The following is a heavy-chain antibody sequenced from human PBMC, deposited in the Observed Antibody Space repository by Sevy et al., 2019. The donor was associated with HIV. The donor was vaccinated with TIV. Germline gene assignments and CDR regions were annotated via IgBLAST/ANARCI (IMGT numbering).Heavy chain of an antibody. D-gene: IGHD2-21*02. CDR3: ARVGVSYCTDDCYHRFDY. Sequence: GGSLRLSCAVSGFSFSHYAFHWVRQAPGKGLEWVSLISYDGTYKYYADSVKGRFTISRDNSNNTLYLQLNSLRGNDTAVYYCARVGVSYCTDDCYHRFDYWGPGALVTVSS. J-gene: IGHJ4*02. V-gene: IGHV3-30-3*01. CDR2: ISYDGTYK. CDR1: GFSFSHYA.